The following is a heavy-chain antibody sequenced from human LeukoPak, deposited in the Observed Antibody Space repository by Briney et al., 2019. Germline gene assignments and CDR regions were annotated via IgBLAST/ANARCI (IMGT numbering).Heavy chain of an antibody. CDR3: ARGYGDWFDP. CDR2: ISSSSSYI. Sequence: GGSLRLSCAASGFTFSSYSMNWVRQAPGKGLEWVSSISSSSSYIYYADSVKGRFSISRDNAKNTLYLQMNSVRAEDTAVYYCARGYGDWFDPWGQGTLVTVSS. V-gene: IGHV3-21*01. J-gene: IGHJ5*02. D-gene: IGHD3-10*01. CDR1: GFTFSSYS.